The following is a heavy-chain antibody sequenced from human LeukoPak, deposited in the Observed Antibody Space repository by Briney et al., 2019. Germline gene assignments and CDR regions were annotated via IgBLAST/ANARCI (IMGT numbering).Heavy chain of an antibody. V-gene: IGHV4-61*01. D-gene: IGHD2-2*01. CDR1: GGSVSSGSYS. J-gene: IGHJ5*02. CDR3: AREYQHNWFDP. CDR2: IYYSGST. Sequence: PSETLSLTCTVSGGSVSSGSYSWTWIRQPPGKGLEWIGYIYYSGSTNYNPSLKSRVTISVDTSKNQFSLKLSSVTAADTAVYYCAREYQHNWFDPWGQGTLVTVSS.